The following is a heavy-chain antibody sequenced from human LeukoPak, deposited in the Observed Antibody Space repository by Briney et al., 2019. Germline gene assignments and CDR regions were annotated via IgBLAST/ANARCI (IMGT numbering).Heavy chain of an antibody. CDR2: ILPNGGST. V-gene: IGHV3-64*01. CDR3: ARDRVGGFAFNI. D-gene: IGHD3-16*01. Sequence: GGSLRLSCAASGFTFSSYVMHWVRQAPGKGLEYVSAILPNGGSTSYANSVRGRFTISRNNSKNTLYLQMGSLRVEDMAVYYFARDRVGGFAFNIWGQGKMVTVSS. CDR1: GFTFSSYV. J-gene: IGHJ3*02.